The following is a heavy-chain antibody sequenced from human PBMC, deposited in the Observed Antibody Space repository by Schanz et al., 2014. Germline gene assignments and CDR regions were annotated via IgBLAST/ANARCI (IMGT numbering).Heavy chain of an antibody. CDR3: VSAYGECLAH. D-gene: IGHD4-17*01. CDR2: VWHDGINR. V-gene: IGHV3-33*01. Sequence: QVQLVESGGGVVQPGRSLRLSCAASGLTFSSYGMHWVRQAPGRGLEWVAVVWHDGINRYYADSVKGRFTISRDNSKNTLYLEMNSLRAEDTAMYYCVSAYGECLAHWGQGTLVTVSS. J-gene: IGHJ4*02. CDR1: GLTFSSYG.